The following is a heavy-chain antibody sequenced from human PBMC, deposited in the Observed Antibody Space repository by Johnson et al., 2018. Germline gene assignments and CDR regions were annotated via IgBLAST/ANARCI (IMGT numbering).Heavy chain of an antibody. J-gene: IGHJ1*01. CDR1: GFTLSDYY. CDR3: AAWSGDSRDLEH. Sequence: VQLVESGGALVEXGGSLRLSCAASGFTLSDYYLSWIRQAPGKGLDWVSYSSRAGPIYYGDSVRCRFTISRDNAKNSLYLQMTNLRAEDTAVYFCAAWSGDSRDLEHWGQGTLVTVSS. CDR2: SSRAGPI. D-gene: IGHD3-3*01. V-gene: IGHV3-11*01.